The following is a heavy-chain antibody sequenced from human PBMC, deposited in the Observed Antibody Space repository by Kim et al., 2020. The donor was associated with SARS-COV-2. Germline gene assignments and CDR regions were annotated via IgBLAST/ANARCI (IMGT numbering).Heavy chain of an antibody. CDR1: GYTFTSYH. J-gene: IGHJ6*03. D-gene: IGHD6-13*01. CDR2: MNPNSGNT. V-gene: IGHV1-8*01. Sequence: ASVKVSCKASGYTFTSYHINWVRQATGQGLEWMGWMNPNSGNTGYAQKFQGRVTMTRNTSINTAYMELSSLRSEDTAVYYCARATALNSSSWYGGWYYYYYCMDVWGKGTTVTVSS. CDR3: ARATALNSSSWYGGWYYYYYCMDV.